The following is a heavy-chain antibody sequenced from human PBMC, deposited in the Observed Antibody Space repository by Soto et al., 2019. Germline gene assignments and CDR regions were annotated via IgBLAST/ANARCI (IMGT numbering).Heavy chain of an antibody. CDR1: GFTFSSYA. V-gene: IGHV3-23*01. CDR3: ATEGSGWHRYSYGMEV. CDR2: ISGSGGST. Sequence: GGSLRLSCAASGFTFSSYAMSWVRQAPGKGLEWVSAISGSGGSTYYADSVKGRFTISRDNSKNTLYLQMNSLRAEDTAVYYCATEGSGWHRYSYGMEVWGHGTTVIVSS. D-gene: IGHD6-19*01. J-gene: IGHJ6*02.